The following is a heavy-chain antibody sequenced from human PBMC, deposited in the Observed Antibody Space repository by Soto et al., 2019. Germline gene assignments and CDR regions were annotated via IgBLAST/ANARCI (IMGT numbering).Heavy chain of an antibody. CDR1: GFTFSSYW. Sequence: EVKLVESGGGLVERGGSLRLSCAASGFTFSSYWMHWVRQAPGKGLVWVSRINGDGSSTNYADSVKGRFTISRDNAKNTMFLQRNSLSVEDTAVYYCARGGSYSSGARDYWGQVTLVIVSS. CDR3: ARGGSYSSGARDY. V-gene: IGHV3-74*01. CDR2: INGDGSST. D-gene: IGHD6-19*01. J-gene: IGHJ4*02.